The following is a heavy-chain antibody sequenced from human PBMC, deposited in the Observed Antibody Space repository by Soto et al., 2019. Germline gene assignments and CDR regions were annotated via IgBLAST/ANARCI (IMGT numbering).Heavy chain of an antibody. CDR3: ARDVAGATRDYYYGMDV. V-gene: IGHV4-61*01. Sequence: SETLSLTCTVPGGSVSSGTYYWSWIRQPPGKGPEWIGYIYYSGSTNYNPSLKSRVTISVDTSKNQFTLKLSSVTAADTAVYYGARDVAGATRDYYYGMDVWGQGTTVTVS. CDR2: IYYSGST. CDR1: GGSVSSGTYY. J-gene: IGHJ6*02. D-gene: IGHD1-26*01.